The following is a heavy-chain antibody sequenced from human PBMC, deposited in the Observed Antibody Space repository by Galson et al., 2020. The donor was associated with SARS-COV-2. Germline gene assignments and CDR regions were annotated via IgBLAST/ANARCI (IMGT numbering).Heavy chain of an antibody. J-gene: IGHJ6*02. Sequence: GESLKISCKASGYTFTSYGISWVRQAPGQGLEWMGWISAYNGNTNYAQKLQGRVTMTTDTSTSTAYMELRSLRSDDTAVYYCARDHFADMDTAMVGGYYYYYGMDVWGQGTTVTVSS. CDR2: ISAYNGNT. CDR3: ARDHFADMDTAMVGGYYYYYGMDV. D-gene: IGHD5-18*01. CDR1: GYTFTSYG. V-gene: IGHV1-18*01.